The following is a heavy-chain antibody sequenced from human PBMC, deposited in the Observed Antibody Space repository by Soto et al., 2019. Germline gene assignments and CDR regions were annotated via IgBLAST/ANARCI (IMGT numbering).Heavy chain of an antibody. CDR1: GFTFSSYA. CDR2: ISYDGSNK. CDR3: ARVVRRAAAHRSSYYYGMDV. Sequence: QVQLVESGGGVVQPGRSLRLSCAASGFTFSSYAMHWVRQAPGKGLEWVAVISYDGSNKYYADSVKGRFTIYRDNSKNTLYLQMNSLRAEDTAVYYCARVVRRAAAHRSSYYYGMDVWGQGTTVTVSS. V-gene: IGHV3-30-3*01. D-gene: IGHD6-13*01. J-gene: IGHJ6*01.